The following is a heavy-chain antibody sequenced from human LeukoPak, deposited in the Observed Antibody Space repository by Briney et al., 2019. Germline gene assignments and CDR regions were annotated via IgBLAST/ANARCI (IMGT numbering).Heavy chain of an antibody. CDR3: ARLSTVTTNYYYGMDV. J-gene: IGHJ6*02. Sequence: PSETLSLTCAVSGGSIITNSYNWGWIRQPPGKGLEWIGGIHYSGSTYDNPSLKSRVTLSVDTSKNQFSLKLSSVTAADTAVYYCARLSTVTTNYYYGMDVWGQGTTVTVSS. D-gene: IGHD4-17*01. V-gene: IGHV4-39*01. CDR1: GGSIITNSYN. CDR2: IHYSGST.